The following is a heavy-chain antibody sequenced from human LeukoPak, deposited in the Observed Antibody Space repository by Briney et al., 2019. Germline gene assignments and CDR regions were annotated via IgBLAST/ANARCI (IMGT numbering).Heavy chain of an antibody. CDR2: IIPIFGTA. CDR1: GGTFSSYA. V-gene: IGHV1-69*13. Sequence: SVKVSCKASGGTFSSYAISWVRQAPGQGLEWMGGIIPIFGTASYAQKFQGRVTITADESTSTAYMELSSLRSEDTAVYYCVRGSRPYSSSWYLAYWGQGTLVTVSS. D-gene: IGHD6-13*01. J-gene: IGHJ4*02. CDR3: VRGSRPYSSSWYLAY.